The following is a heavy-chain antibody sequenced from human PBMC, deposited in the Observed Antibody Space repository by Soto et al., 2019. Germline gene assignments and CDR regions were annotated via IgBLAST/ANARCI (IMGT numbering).Heavy chain of an antibody. V-gene: IGHV3-30*18. D-gene: IGHD3-10*01. CDR1: GFTFSSYG. CDR2: ISSDGNNR. Sequence: QVQVVESGGGVVQPGRSLRLSCAASGFTFSSYGMHWVRQAPGKGLEWVAVISSDGNNRYYADSVKGRFTISRDNSKNTLYLQMNSLRAEETAVYYCAKRMVRGVTADLFDYWGQGTLVTVSS. CDR3: AKRMVRGVTADLFDY. J-gene: IGHJ4*02.